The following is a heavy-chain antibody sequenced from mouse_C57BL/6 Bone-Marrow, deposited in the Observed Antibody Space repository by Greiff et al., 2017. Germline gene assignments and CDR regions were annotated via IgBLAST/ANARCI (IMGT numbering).Heavy chain of an antibody. D-gene: IGHD4-1*01. J-gene: IGHJ3*01. CDR3: TREGLTGTSWFAD. CDR2: ISSGGDYI. Sequence: EVKLMESGEGLVKPGGSLKLSCAASGFTFSSYAMSWVRQTPEKRLEWVAYISSGGDYIYYADTVKGRFTISRDNARNTLYLQMSSLKSEDTAMYYCTREGLTGTSWFADWGQETLVTVSA. V-gene: IGHV5-9-1*02. CDR1: GFTFSSYA.